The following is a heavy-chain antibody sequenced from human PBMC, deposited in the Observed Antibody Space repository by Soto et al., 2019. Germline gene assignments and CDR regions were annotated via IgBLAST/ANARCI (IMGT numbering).Heavy chain of an antibody. J-gene: IGHJ4*02. V-gene: IGHV3-21*01. CDR1: GFIFTTNS. CDR3: ARDPPHGGTSSWDADS. CDR2: ISSSGTFK. Sequence: GGSLRLSCEASGFIFTTNSMNWVRQVPGKGLQWLSSISSSGTFKSYGDSVKGRFTISRDNARNSLFLQMNNLSGEDTGLYYCARDPPHGGTSSWDADSWGPGTLVTVS. D-gene: IGHD2-15*01.